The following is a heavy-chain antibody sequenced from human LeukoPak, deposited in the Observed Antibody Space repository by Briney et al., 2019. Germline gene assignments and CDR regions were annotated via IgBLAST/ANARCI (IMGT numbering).Heavy chain of an antibody. CDR3: ARDREGATPHY. J-gene: IGHJ4*02. V-gene: IGHV3-48*04. CDR1: GFTFSSYS. D-gene: IGHD1-26*01. CDR2: ISSSSSTI. Sequence: GGSLRLSCAASGFTFSSYSMNWFRQAPGKGLEWVSYISSSSSTIYYADSVKGRFTISRDNAKNSLYLQMNSLRAEDTAVYYCARDREGATPHYWGQGTLVTVSS.